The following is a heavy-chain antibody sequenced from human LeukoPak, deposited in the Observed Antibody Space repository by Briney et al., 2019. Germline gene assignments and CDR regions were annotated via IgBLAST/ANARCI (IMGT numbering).Heavy chain of an antibody. D-gene: IGHD5-24*01. Sequence: SETLSLTCGVSDGSFSGYYWSWIRQPPGKGLEWIGEINHSGSANYNFSVKSRVTISLDASKNQFFLKLISVTAADTAVYYCARGAISDYWGQGTLVTVSS. J-gene: IGHJ4*02. V-gene: IGHV4-34*01. CDR1: DGSFSGYY. CDR2: INHSGSA. CDR3: ARGAISDY.